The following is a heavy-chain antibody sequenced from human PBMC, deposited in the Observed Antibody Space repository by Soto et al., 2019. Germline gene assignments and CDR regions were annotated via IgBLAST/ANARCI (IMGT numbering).Heavy chain of an antibody. D-gene: IGHD6-19*01. CDR3: AKYSSSWDEDY. CDR2: ISGSGAST. Sequence: EVQLLESGGGLVQPGGSLRLSCAASGFTFSSYPMTWVRQAPGEGLQWVSSISGSGASTFYADSVEGRFTISRDNSKNTLTLQMSSLRAGDTAIYYCAKYSSSWDEDYWGQGTLVTVSS. V-gene: IGHV3-23*01. J-gene: IGHJ4*02. CDR1: GFTFSSYP.